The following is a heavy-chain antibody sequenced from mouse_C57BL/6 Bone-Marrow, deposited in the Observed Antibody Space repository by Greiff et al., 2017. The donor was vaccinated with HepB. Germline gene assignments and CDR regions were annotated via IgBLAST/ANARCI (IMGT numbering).Heavy chain of an antibody. D-gene: IGHD2-4*01. Sequence: EVKLVESGGGLVQPKGSLKLSCAASGFSFNTYAMNWVRQAPGKGLEWVARIRSKSNNYATYYADSVKDRFTISRDDSESMLYLQMHNLKTEDTAMYYCVRHLYDYDGYYAMDYWGQGTSVTVSS. V-gene: IGHV10-1*01. CDR2: IRSKSNNYAT. CDR3: VRHLYDYDGYYAMDY. CDR1: GFSFNTYA. J-gene: IGHJ4*01.